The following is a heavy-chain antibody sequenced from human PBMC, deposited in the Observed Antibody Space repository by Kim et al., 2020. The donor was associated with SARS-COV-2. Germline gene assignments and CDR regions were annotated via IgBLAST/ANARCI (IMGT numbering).Heavy chain of an antibody. CDR1: GYTFTSYY. D-gene: IGHD2-15*01. J-gene: IGHJ4*02. CDR3: ARDHPSPSLYCSGGSCDSYYFDY. Sequence: ASVKVSCKASGYTFTSYYMHWVRQAPGQGLEWMGIINPSGGSTSYAQKFQGRVTMTRDTSTSTVYMELSSLRSEDTAVYYCARDHPSPSLYCSGGSCDSYYFDYWGQGTLVTVSS. CDR2: INPSGGST. V-gene: IGHV1-46*01.